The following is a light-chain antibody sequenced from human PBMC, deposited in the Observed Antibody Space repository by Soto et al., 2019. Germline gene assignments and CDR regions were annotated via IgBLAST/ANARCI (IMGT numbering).Light chain of an antibody. CDR3: QQYDRWPVT. CDR2: GAS. V-gene: IGKV3-15*01. J-gene: IGKJ4*01. Sequence: VMTQSPATLSVSPGERVTFSFSASQSVTTNLAWYQHKPGQSPRLLISGASTGASGIPPRFSGSGSGTEFTLTIDRLQSADFAVYYCQQYDRWPVTFGGGTKVDIK. CDR1: QSVTTN.